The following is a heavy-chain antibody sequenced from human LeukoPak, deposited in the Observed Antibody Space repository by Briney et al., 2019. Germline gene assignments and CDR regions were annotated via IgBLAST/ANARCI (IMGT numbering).Heavy chain of an antibody. CDR3: AKGVDSGYDLGEFDY. CDR1: GFTFSSYA. CDR2: ISGSGGST. Sequence: PGGSLRLSCAASGFTFSSYAMSWVRQAPGKGLEWVSAISGSGGSTYYADSVKGRFTISRDNSKNTLYLQMNSLRAEDTAVYYCAKGVDSGYDLGEFDYWGQGTLVTVSS. D-gene: IGHD5-12*01. J-gene: IGHJ4*02. V-gene: IGHV3-23*01.